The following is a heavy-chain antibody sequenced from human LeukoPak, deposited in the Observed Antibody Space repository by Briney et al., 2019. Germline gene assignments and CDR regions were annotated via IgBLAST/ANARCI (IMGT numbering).Heavy chain of an antibody. CDR1: GFTFSNYG. V-gene: IGHV3-23*01. J-gene: IGHJ6*03. Sequence: GGSLRLSCAASGFTFSNYGMSWVRQAPRKGLEWVSAITNNGESTYYADSVRGRFTISRDNSKNTLYLQMNSPRVEDTAVYYCARDGGSSGTGAYYMDVWGKGTTVAVSS. CDR2: ITNNGEST. D-gene: IGHD2-15*01. CDR3: ARDGGSSGTGAYYMDV.